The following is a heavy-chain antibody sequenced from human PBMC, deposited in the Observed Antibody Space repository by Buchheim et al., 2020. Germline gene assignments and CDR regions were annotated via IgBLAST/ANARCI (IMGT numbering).Heavy chain of an antibody. CDR2: ISYDGSNK. CDR1: GFTFSSYA. D-gene: IGHD6-13*01. J-gene: IGHJ4*02. CDR3: AREDSSSCNDY. V-gene: IGHV3-30-3*01. Sequence: QVQLVESGGGVVQPGRSLRLSCAASGFTFSSYAMHWVRQAPGKGLEWVAVISYDGSNKYYADSVKGRFTISRDNSKNTLYLQMNSLRAEDTAVYYCAREDSSSCNDYWGQGTL.